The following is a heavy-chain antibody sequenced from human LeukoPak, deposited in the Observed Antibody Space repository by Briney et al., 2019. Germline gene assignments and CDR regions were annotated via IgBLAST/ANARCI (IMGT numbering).Heavy chain of an antibody. V-gene: IGHV4-59*01. D-gene: IGHD6-13*01. Sequence: PSETLSLTCTVSGGSISSYYWSWIRQPPGKGLEWIGYIYYSGSTNYNPSLKTRVTISVDTSKNQFSLKLSSVTAADTAVYYCAREYSIPPLFYNWFDPWGQGTLVTVSS. CDR2: IYYSGST. CDR3: AREYSIPPLFYNWFDP. J-gene: IGHJ5*02. CDR1: GGSISSYY.